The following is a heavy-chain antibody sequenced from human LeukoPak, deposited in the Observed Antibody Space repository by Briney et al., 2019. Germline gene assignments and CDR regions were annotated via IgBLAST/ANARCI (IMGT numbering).Heavy chain of an antibody. V-gene: IGHV1-3*01. D-gene: IGHD3-22*01. Sequence: ASVKVSCKASGYTFTSYAMHWVRQAPGQRLEWMGWINAGNGNTKYSQKFQGRVTITRDTSASTAYMELSSLRSEDTAVYYCARSHRVPYYYDSSGYYQSFDYWGQGTLVTVSS. J-gene: IGHJ4*02. CDR3: ARSHRVPYYYDSSGYYQSFDY. CDR2: INAGNGNT. CDR1: GYTFTSYA.